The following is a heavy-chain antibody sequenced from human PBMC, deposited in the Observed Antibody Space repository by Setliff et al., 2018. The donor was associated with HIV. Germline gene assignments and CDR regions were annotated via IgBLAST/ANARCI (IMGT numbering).Heavy chain of an antibody. D-gene: IGHD3-16*01. Sequence: SETLSLTCAVYGGSFSGSYWSWIRQPPGKGLEWIGSVYYSGSTYYNPSLKSRSILSVDTSKNEFSLNLTSVTAADTAVYFWARIRERANSQGLGGFDYWGQGTLVTVSS. CDR2: VYYSGST. CDR1: GGSFSGSY. CDR3: ARIRERANSQGLGGFDY. V-gene: IGHV4-34*11. J-gene: IGHJ4*02.